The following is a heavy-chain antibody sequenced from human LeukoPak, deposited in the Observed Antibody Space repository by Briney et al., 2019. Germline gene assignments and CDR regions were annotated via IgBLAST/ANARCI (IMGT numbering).Heavy chain of an antibody. CDR2: ISWNSGSI. CDR1: GFTFDDYA. V-gene: IGHV3-9*01. D-gene: IGHD2-2*01. CDR3: AKDDQDIVVVPAAMAIAY. Sequence: GGSLRLSCAASGFTFDDYAMPWVRQAPGKGLEWVSGISWNSGSIGYADSVKGRFTISRDNAKNSLYLQMNSLRAEDTALYYCAKDDQDIVVVPAAMAIAYWGQGTLVTVSS. J-gene: IGHJ4*02.